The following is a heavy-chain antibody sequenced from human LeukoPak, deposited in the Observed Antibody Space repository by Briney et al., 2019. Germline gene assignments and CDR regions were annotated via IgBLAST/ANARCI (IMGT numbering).Heavy chain of an antibody. CDR1: GFTFSSYA. V-gene: IGHV3-23*01. CDR2: ISGSGGST. D-gene: IGHD6-19*01. J-gene: IGHJ6*02. CDR3: AKTGRYSSGWYDYYGMDV. Sequence: GGSLRLSCAASGFTFSSYAMSWVRQAPGKGLEWVSAISGSGGSTYYADSAKGRFTISRDNSKNTLYLQMNSLRAEDTAVYYCAKTGRYSSGWYDYYGMDVWGQGTTVTVSS.